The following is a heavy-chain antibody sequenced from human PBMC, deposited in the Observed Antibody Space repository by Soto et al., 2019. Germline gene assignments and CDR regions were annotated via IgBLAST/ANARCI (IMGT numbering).Heavy chain of an antibody. Sequence: PSETLSLTCTVSGGSISNNYWSWIRQLPGRGLEWIGFVHYSGSTNYNPSLMSRVTISVDTSKNQFSLKLSSVTAADTAVYYCVRDEGYYYDSRGFDPWGQGTLVTVSS. CDR1: GGSISNNY. V-gene: IGHV4-59*01. CDR2: VHYSGST. D-gene: IGHD3-22*01. CDR3: VRDEGYYYDSRGFDP. J-gene: IGHJ5*02.